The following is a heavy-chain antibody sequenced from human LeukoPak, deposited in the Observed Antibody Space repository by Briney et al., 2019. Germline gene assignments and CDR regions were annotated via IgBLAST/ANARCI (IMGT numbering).Heavy chain of an antibody. J-gene: IGHJ5*02. CDR1: GFTFSNYG. V-gene: IGHV3-30*18. CDR2: ISYDGNNK. Sequence: GGSLRLSCAASGFTFSNYGMHWVRQAPGKGLEWVAVISYDGNNKYYADSVKGRFTISRDNSKNTLYLQMNSLRAEDTAVYYCAKDFAQLLWDWFDPWGQGTLVTVSS. CDR3: AKDFAQLLWDWFDP. D-gene: IGHD2-2*01.